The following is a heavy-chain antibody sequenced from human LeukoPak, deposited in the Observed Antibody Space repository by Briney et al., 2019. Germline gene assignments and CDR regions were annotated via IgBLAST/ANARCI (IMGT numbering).Heavy chain of an antibody. CDR3: ARLDCGGGRCRGVDY. D-gene: IGHD2-15*01. Sequence: SETLSLTCTVSGGSINNYYWSWIRQPPGKGLEWIGYIYYTGTTNYNPSLKSRVTISIDTSKGQFSLKLRSVTAADTAVYYCARLDCGGGRCRGVDYWGQGTLVTVSS. V-gene: IGHV4-59*01. CDR1: GGSINNYY. J-gene: IGHJ4*02. CDR2: IYYTGTT.